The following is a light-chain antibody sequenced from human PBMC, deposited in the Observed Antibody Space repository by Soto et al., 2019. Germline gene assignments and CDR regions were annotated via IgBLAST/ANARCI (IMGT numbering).Light chain of an antibody. J-gene: IGLJ1*01. CDR3: QSYDSSLSGYV. V-gene: IGLV1-40*01. Sequence: DLTQPPSVTVAPGQRGTISCTRSSPNIGAGYDVHWYQQLPGTAPKLLIYGNSNRPSGVPDRFSGSKSGTSASLAITGLQAEDEADYYCQSYDSSLSGYVFGTGTKVTVL. CDR2: GNS. CDR1: SPNIGAGYD.